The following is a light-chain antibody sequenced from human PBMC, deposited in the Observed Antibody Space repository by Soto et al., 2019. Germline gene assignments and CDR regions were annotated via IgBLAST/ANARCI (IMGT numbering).Light chain of an antibody. J-gene: IGKJ3*01. CDR3: QQSYSTRG. CDR2: AAS. V-gene: IGKV1-39*01. Sequence: DIQMTQSPSSLSASVGDRVTITCRASQSISSYLNWYQQKPGKAPKLLIYAASSLQSGVPSRFSGSGSGTDFTLTISSLQPEDFATYYCQQSYSTRGFGPGTKVYIK. CDR1: QSISSY.